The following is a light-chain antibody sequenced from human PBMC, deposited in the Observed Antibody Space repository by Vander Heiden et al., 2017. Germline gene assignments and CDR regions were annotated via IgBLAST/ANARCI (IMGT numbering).Light chain of an antibody. Sequence: EIVLTQSPGTLSLPPGERATLSCRASQSVSSSLVWYQQKPGQAPRLLIYDASNRATGIPAKLSGSGSGTDFTLTISSLEPEDFAVYYCQQRRRWPLTFGGGTKVDIK. CDR2: DAS. J-gene: IGKJ4*01. V-gene: IGKV3-11*01. CDR3: QQRRRWPLT. CDR1: QSVSSS.